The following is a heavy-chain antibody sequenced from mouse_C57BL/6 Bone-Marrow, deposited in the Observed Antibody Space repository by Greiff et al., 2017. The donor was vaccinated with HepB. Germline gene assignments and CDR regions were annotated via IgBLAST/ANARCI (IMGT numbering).Heavy chain of an antibody. CDR1: GYTFTSYW. D-gene: IGHD2-4*01. Sequence: VQLQQPGAELVRPGTSVKLSCKASGYTFTSYWMHWVKQRPGQGLEWIGVIDPSDSYTNYNQKFKGKAALTVDTSSSTAYMQLSSLTSEDSAVYYCARTLYDYDGDYWGQGTTLTVSS. J-gene: IGHJ2*01. V-gene: IGHV1-59*01. CDR2: IDPSDSYT. CDR3: ARTLYDYDGDY.